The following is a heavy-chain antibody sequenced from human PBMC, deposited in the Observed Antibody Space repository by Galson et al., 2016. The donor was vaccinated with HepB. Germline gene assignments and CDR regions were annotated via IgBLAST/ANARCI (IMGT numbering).Heavy chain of an antibody. Sequence: LRLSCAVSGFTFSSYAMSWVRQAPGKGLEWVSGIIGSGASTWYADSVKDRFTISRDNTKNTLCVQMNSLRTEDTAVYYCARGKIAAAGTPINWFDPWGQGTQVTVSS. CDR2: IIGSGAST. V-gene: IGHV3-23*01. CDR1: GFTFSSYA. CDR3: ARGKIAAAGTPINWFDP. J-gene: IGHJ5*02. D-gene: IGHD6-13*01.